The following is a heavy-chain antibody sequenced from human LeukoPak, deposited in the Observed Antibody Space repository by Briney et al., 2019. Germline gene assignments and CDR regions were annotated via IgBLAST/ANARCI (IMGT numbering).Heavy chain of an antibody. CDR3: AREGLTTVTYFFGYYMDV. CDR2: ISYDGSNK. D-gene: IGHD4-11*01. J-gene: IGHJ6*03. CDR1: GFTFSSYS. Sequence: PGGSLRLSYAASGFTFSSYSMNWVRQAPGMGLEWVAVISYDGSNKYNADSVKGRFTISRDNSKNTLYLQMNSLRAEDTAVYYCAREGLTTVTYFFGYYMDVWGKGTTVTVSS. V-gene: IGHV3-30*03.